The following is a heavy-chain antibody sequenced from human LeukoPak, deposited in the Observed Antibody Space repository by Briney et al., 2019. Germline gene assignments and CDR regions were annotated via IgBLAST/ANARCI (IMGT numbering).Heavy chain of an antibody. CDR3: ATPTLGTIGEYLFDF. CDR1: GYSFTGYW. J-gene: IGHJ4*02. D-gene: IGHD1-7*01. Sequence: KPGESLKISCKGSGYSFTGYWIGWVRQMPGKGLEWMGIIYPGDSDTRYSPSFQGQVTISADKSISTAYLQWNTLKASDNAMYYCATPTLGTIGEYLFDFWGQGTLVTVSS. V-gene: IGHV5-51*01. CDR2: IYPGDSDT.